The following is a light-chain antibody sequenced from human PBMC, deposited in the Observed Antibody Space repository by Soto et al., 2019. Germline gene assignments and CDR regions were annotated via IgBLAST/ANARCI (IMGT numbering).Light chain of an antibody. Sequence: DIQMTQSPSTLSASVGDRVTITCRASQSISSWLAWYQQKPGKAPKLLISDAVNLESGVPSRFSGSGSGTEFTLTISSLQPDDCASYYCQHYNSYSQAFGQGTTVEIK. CDR3: QHYNSYSQA. CDR2: DAV. CDR1: QSISSW. V-gene: IGKV1-5*01. J-gene: IGKJ1*01.